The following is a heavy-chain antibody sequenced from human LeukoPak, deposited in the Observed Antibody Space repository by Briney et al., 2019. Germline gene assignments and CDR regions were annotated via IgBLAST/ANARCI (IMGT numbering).Heavy chain of an antibody. Sequence: ASVKVSCKASGYTFTGHYMHWVRQAPGQGLEWMGWIIPNSGGANYAQKFQGRVTMTRDTSISTAYMELSSLRSDDTAVYYCARDKSTTRHFDYWGQGTLVTVSS. CDR2: IIPNSGGA. CDR1: GYTFTGHY. V-gene: IGHV1-2*02. D-gene: IGHD5/OR15-5a*01. J-gene: IGHJ4*02. CDR3: ARDKSTTRHFDY.